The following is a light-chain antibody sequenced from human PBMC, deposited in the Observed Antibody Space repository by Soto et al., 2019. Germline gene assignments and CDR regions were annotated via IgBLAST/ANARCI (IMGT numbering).Light chain of an antibody. Sequence: EVVMRQSPATLSFSPGEGATLSCRASQGIGDTLAWYQHKPGQTPSPFMYDTFTRVTGVATRCSGSMSGAEFTLTITSLQSEDFAVYYCQPYKSWPLTLGGGTKVDIK. V-gene: IGKV3-15*01. CDR2: DTF. CDR1: QGIGDT. CDR3: QPYKSWPLT. J-gene: IGKJ4*01.